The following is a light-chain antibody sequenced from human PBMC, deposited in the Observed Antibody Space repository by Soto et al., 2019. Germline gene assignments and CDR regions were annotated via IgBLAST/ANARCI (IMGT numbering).Light chain of an antibody. CDR2: EVN. V-gene: IGLV2-8*01. CDR3: CSYAGINTLGV. CDR1: SSDVGGYKY. Sequence: QSALTQPPSASGSPGQSVTISCTGTSSDVGGYKYVSWYQQHPGKAPKLMIFEVNKRPSGVSDRFSGSKSGNTASLTVSGLQAEDEADYYCCSYAGINTLGVFGTGTKLTVL. J-gene: IGLJ1*01.